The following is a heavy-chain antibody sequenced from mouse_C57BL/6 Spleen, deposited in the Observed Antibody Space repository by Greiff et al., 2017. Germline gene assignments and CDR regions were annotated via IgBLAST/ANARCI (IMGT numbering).Heavy chain of an antibody. D-gene: IGHD2-4*01. J-gene: IGHJ1*03. Sequence: VQLQQPGAELVMPGASVKLSCKASGYTFTSYWMHWVKQRPGQGLEWNGEIDPSDGYTNYNQKFKGKSTLTVDKSSSTAYMQLSSLTSEDSAVYYCARSGDYGLVRYFDVWGTGTTVTVSS. CDR1: GYTFTSYW. V-gene: IGHV1-69*01. CDR3: ARSGDYGLVRYFDV. CDR2: IDPSDGYT.